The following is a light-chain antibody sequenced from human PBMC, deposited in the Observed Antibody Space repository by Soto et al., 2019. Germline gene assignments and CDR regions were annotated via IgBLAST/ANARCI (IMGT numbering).Light chain of an antibody. CDR3: AAWDDSLNGVV. CDR1: SSNIGNNA. J-gene: IGLJ2*01. Sequence: QSVLTQPPSVSAAPRQRVTIYCSGSSSNIGNNAVNWYQQLPGKAPKLLIYYDDLLPSGVSDRFSGSKSGTSASLAISGLQSEDEADYYCAAWDDSLNGVVFGGGTKLTVL. V-gene: IGLV1-36*01. CDR2: YDD.